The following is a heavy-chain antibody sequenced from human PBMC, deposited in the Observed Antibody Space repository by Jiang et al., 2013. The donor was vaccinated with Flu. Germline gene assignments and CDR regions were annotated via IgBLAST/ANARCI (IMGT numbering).Heavy chain of an antibody. D-gene: IGHD6-19*01. CDR2: IYYSGST. CDR3: ARQIAVAGKTPGRYNWFRPR. V-gene: IGHV4-39*01. J-gene: IGHJ5*02. CDR1: GGSISSSSYY. Sequence: SLTCTVSGGSISSSSYYWGWIRQPPGKGLEWIGSIYYSGSTYYNPSLKSRVTISVDTSKNQFSLKLSSVTAADTAVYYCARQIAVAGKTPGRYNWFRPRGAEGTLVTVSS.